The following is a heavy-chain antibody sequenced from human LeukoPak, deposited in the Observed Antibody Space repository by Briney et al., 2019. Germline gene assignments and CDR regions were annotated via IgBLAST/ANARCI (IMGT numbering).Heavy chain of an antibody. J-gene: IGHJ3*02. D-gene: IGHD1-26*01. CDR3: AGSGNYFGAFDI. Sequence: SQTLSLTCAISGDSASSISAAWNWIRQSPSRGLEWLGRTFYRSKWYNDYALSVKSRITIIPDTSKNHFSLQPNSVTPEDTAVYYCAGSGNYFGAFDIWGQGTMVTVSS. CDR2: TFYRSKWYN. V-gene: IGHV6-1*01. CDR1: GDSASSISAA.